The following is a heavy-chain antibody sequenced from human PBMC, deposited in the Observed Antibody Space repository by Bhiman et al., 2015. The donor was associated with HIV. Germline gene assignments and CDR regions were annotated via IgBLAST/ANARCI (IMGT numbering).Heavy chain of an antibody. Sequence: EVQLVESGGGLIQPGGSLRLSCAASGFSVSSTYISWVRQAPGKGLEWVSGINWNGGSRGYADSVKGRFTISRDNAKNSLFLQMNSLRAEDTALYYCASVGSRPFAPYLDQYYFDYWGQGTLVTVSS. CDR2: INWNGGSR. D-gene: IGHD3-10*01. CDR1: GFSVSSTY. CDR3: ASVGSRPFAPYLDQYYFDY. J-gene: IGHJ4*02. V-gene: IGHV3-20*04.